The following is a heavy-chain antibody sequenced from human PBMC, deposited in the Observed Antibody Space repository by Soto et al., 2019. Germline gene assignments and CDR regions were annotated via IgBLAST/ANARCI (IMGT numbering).Heavy chain of an antibody. CDR2: IYPGDSDT. CDR3: ARHISNFRYYSYALDV. CDR1: GYTFTDYW. V-gene: IGHV5-51*01. J-gene: IGHJ6*02. D-gene: IGHD4-4*01. Sequence: EVQLVQSGAEVKKPGESLKISCKGSGYTFTDYWIGWVRQLPGKGLEWMGIIYPGDSDTRYSTSFQGHVTITVDKSTSTAYLQWNTLKASDTAMYDCARHISNFRYYSYALDVWGQGTTVTVSS.